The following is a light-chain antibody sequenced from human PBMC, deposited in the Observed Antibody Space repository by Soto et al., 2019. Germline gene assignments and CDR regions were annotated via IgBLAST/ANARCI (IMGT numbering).Light chain of an antibody. Sequence: EIVLTQSPGTLSLSTGERATLSCRASQSVSSSYLAWYQQKPGQAPRLLIYGASNRATGIPDRFSGSASGTDFTLTLSRREPEDVAVYYCHQYDSSPLSFGGGTKVEIK. CDR1: QSVSSSY. CDR2: GAS. J-gene: IGKJ4*01. V-gene: IGKV3-20*01. CDR3: HQYDSSPLS.